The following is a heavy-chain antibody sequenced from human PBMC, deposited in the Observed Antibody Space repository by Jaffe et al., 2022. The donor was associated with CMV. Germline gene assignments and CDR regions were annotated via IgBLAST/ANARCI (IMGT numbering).Heavy chain of an antibody. CDR1: GFSLSTSGVG. Sequence: QITLKESGPTLVKPTQTLTLTCTFSGFSLSTSGVGVGWIRQPPGKALEWLALIYWNDDKRYSPSLKSRLTITKDTSKNQVVLTMTNMDPVDTATYYCAHAWDSSGYFRDSDAFDIWGQGTMVTVSS. CDR2: IYWNDDK. J-gene: IGHJ3*02. CDR3: AHAWDSSGYFRDSDAFDI. V-gene: IGHV2-5*01. D-gene: IGHD3-22*01.